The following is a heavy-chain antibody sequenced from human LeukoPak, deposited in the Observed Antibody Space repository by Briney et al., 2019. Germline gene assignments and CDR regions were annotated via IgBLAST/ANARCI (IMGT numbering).Heavy chain of an antibody. CDR3: ARDLSLGAPGGFDY. Sequence: GGSLRLSCAAFGFTFRSYSMNWVRQAPGKGLEWVSTISSSSTYIYYADSVKGRFTISRDNAENSVYLQMDSLRGDDTAVYYCARDLSLGAPGGFDYWGQGTLVTVSS. V-gene: IGHV3-21*01. CDR1: GFTFRSYS. CDR2: ISSSSTYI. D-gene: IGHD3-16*01. J-gene: IGHJ4*02.